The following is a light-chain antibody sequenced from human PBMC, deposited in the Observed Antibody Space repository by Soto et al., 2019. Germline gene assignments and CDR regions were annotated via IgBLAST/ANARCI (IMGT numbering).Light chain of an antibody. CDR2: GAS. Sequence: EIVMTQSPATLSVSPGEGATLSCRASQSVNYNLAWYQQKPGQAPRLLISGASTRATGIPARFSGSGSGTEFTLTISSLQSEDFAVYYCQQYHHWPPLTFGGGTKVEIK. V-gene: IGKV3-15*01. J-gene: IGKJ4*01. CDR3: QQYHHWPPLT. CDR1: QSVNYN.